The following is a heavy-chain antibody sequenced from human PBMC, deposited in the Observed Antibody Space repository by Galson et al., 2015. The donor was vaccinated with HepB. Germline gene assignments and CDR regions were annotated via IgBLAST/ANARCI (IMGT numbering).Heavy chain of an antibody. J-gene: IGHJ4*02. CDR3: AGDSEITGTTFSFDY. D-gene: IGHD1-20*01. CDR2: INPSGGST. V-gene: IGHV1-46*01. Sequence: SVKVSCKASGYTFTSYYMHWVRQAPGQGLEWMGIINPSGGSTSYAQKFQGRVTMTRDTSTSTVYMELSSLRSEDTAVYYCAGDSEITGTTFSFDYWGQGTLVSVSS. CDR1: GYTFTSYY.